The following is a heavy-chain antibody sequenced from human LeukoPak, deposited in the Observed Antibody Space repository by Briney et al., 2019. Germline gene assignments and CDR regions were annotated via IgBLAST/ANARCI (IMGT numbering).Heavy chain of an antibody. CDR2: IYYSGST. Sequence: SEALSLTCTVSGGSISSYYWSWIRQPPGKGLEWLGYIYYSGSTNYNPSLKSRVTISVDTSKNQFSLKLSSVTAADTAVYYCADGYSFGYFDYWGQGTLVTVSS. D-gene: IGHD5-18*01. CDR1: GGSISSYY. V-gene: IGHV4-59*08. J-gene: IGHJ4*02. CDR3: ADGYSFGYFDY.